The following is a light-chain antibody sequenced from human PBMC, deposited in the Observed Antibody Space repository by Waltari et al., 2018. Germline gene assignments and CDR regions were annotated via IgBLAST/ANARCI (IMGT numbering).Light chain of an antibody. CDR1: SSDIGSYNY. CDR3: SSYMDSTTLEL. Sequence: SVSGSPGESITISCTGTSSDIGSYNYVSWYQQHPGKAPKLIIYDVTPRPSGVSNLFSGSNSGNTASLTISGLQAEDEADYYCSSYMDSTTLELFGGGTSLTVL. CDR2: DVT. V-gene: IGLV2-14*03. J-gene: IGLJ2*01.